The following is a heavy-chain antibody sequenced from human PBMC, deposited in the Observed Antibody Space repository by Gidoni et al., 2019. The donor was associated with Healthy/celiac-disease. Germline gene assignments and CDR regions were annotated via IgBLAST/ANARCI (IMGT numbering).Heavy chain of an antibody. J-gene: IGHJ4*02. V-gene: IGHV3-49*05. D-gene: IGHD3-22*01. CDR2: IRSKAYGGTT. CDR1: GFTFGDYA. Sequence: EVQLVESGGGLVKPGRSLRLPCTASGFTFGDYAMSWFRQAPGKGLEWVGFIRSKAYGGTTEYAASVKGRFTISRDDSKSIAYLQMNSLKTEDTAVYYCTSMDDSSGYAWCPDYWGQGTLVTVSS. CDR3: TSMDDSSGYAWCPDY.